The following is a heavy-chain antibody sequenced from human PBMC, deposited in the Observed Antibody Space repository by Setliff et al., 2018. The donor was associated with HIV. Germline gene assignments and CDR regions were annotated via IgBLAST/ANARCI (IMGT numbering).Heavy chain of an antibody. D-gene: IGHD5-12*01. CDR1: GGSINSYY. V-gene: IGHV4-59*01. Sequence: PSETLSLTCTVSGGSINSYYWSWVRLPPGKGLEWIGFIHNSGTNYNPSLKSRVTISVDTSKNQFSLRLTSVTDADTAVYYCARSTSSIGYISDLWGQGTLVTVSS. J-gene: IGHJ5*02. CDR2: IHNSGT. CDR3: ARSTSSIGYISDL.